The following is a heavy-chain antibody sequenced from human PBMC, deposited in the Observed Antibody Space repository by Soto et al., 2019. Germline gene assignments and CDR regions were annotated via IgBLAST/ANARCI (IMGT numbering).Heavy chain of an antibody. CDR1: GFTFSSYA. V-gene: IGHV3-23*01. CDR3: AKDRSSGWYGGY. CDR2: ISGSGGST. J-gene: IGHJ4*02. Sequence: PGGSLRLSCAASGFTFSSYAMSWVRQAPGKGLEWVSAISGSGGSTYYADSVKGRFTISRDNSKNTLYLQMNSLRAEDTAVYYGAKDRSSGWYGGYWGQGTLVTVSS. D-gene: IGHD6-19*01.